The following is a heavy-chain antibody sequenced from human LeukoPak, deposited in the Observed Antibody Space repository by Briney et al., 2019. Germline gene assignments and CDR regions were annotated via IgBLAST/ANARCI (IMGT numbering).Heavy chain of an antibody. J-gene: IGHJ3*02. Sequence: GESLKISCKGSGYSFTSYWIGWVRQMPGKGLEWTGIIYSPSFQGQVTISADKSISTAYLQWSSLKASDTAMYYCARQFLYDSSGLDIWGQGTMVTVSS. CDR3: ARQFLYDSSGLDI. V-gene: IGHV5-51*01. CDR2: I. CDR1: GYSFTSYW. D-gene: IGHD3-22*01.